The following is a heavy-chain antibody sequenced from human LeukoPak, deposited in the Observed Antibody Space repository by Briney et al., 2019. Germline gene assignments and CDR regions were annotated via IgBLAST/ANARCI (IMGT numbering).Heavy chain of an antibody. CDR3: AREVPYDSSFYYQPFDY. Sequence: ASAKVSCKASGYTFTSYGIGWVRQAPGQGLEWMGRISAYNGNTNYAQKLQGRVTMTTDTSTSTAYMNLRSLRSDDTAVYYCAREVPYDSSFYYQPFDYWGQGTLVTVSS. D-gene: IGHD3-22*01. CDR1: GYTFTSYG. V-gene: IGHV1-18*01. CDR2: ISAYNGNT. J-gene: IGHJ4*02.